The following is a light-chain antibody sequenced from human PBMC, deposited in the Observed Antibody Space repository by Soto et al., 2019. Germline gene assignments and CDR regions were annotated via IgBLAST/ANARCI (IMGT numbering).Light chain of an antibody. V-gene: IGLV2-14*03. CDR3: SSYTIRSTVV. J-gene: IGLJ2*01. CDR1: SSDVGAYNY. Sequence: QSALTQPASVSGSPGQSITISCTGTSSDVGAYNYVSWYQHHPGKAPKLMIYDVANRPSGVSNRFSGSKSGNTASLTISGLQADDEADYYCSSYTIRSTVVFGGGTKVTVL. CDR2: DVA.